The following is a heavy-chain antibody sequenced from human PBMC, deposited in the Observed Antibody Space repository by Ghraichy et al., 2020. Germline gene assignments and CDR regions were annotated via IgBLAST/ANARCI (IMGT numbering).Heavy chain of an antibody. CDR3: ARGPAGRCSSTSCYLGYYYGMDV. D-gene: IGHD2-2*01. CDR2: IYHSGST. CDR1: GGSISSSNW. V-gene: IGHV4-4*02. Sequence: GSLRLSCAVSGGSISSSNWWSWVRQPPGKGLEWIGEIYHSGSTNYNPSLKSRVTISVDKSKNQFSLKLSSVTAADTAVYYCARGPAGRCSSTSCYLGYYYGMDVWGQGTTVTVSS. J-gene: IGHJ6*02.